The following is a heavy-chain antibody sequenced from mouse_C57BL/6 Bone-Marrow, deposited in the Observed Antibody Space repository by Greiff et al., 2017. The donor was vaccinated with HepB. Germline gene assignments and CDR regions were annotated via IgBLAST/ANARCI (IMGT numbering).Heavy chain of an antibody. CDR3: ARHGLYDGYSLSCFAY. Sequence: VQLEESGGDLVKPGGSLKLSCAASGFTFSSYGMPWVRQTPDKGLEWVATISSGCSYTYYPDSVKGRFTISRDNAKNTLYLQMSSLKSEDTAMYAWARHGLYDGYSLSCFAYWGQGTMVTVSA. D-gene: IGHD2-3*01. J-gene: IGHJ3*01. V-gene: IGHV5-6*01. CDR2: ISSGCSYT. CDR1: GFTFSSYG.